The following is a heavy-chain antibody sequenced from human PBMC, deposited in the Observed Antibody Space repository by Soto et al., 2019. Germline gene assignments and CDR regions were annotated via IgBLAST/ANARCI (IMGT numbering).Heavy chain of an antibody. CDR2: ISYSGGT. CDR3: ARGGGVTIFGVVPRYYYYGMDV. J-gene: IGHJ6*02. V-gene: IGHV4-30-4*01. D-gene: IGHD3-3*01. CDR1: GNPISVDDHY. Sequence: SETLSLTCTVSGNPISVDDHYWNWIRQSPGRGLEWIGYISYSGGTYYNPSLKSRVTMSVDTSKNQFSLKLSSVTAADTAVYYCARGGGVTIFGVVPRYYYYGMDVWGQGTTVTVS.